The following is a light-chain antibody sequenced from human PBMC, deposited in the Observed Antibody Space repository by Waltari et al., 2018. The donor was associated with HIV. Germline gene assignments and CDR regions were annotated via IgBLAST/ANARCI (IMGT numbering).Light chain of an antibody. CDR2: GNN. CDR3: AAWDDGLSGVI. V-gene: IGLV1-47*01. J-gene: IGLJ2*01. Sequence: QPVLSQAPSASGAPGQRIVISCSGDLSNIGRTAVSWYQPSPGRAPSLLIDGNNERPSEVPDRFSGSKSGSSASLAISGLQSEDEGDYFCAAWDDGLSGVIFGGGTRLTV. CDR1: LSNIGRTA.